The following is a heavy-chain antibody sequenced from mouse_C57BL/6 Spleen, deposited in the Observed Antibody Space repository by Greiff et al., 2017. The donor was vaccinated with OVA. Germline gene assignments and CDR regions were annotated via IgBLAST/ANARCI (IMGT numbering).Heavy chain of an antibody. CDR1: GYSITSGYD. V-gene: IGHV3-1*01. CDR2: ISYSGST. CDR3: ARGDYDRFAY. D-gene: IGHD2-4*01. Sequence: EVKLMESGPGMVKPSQSLSLTCTVTGYSITSGYDWHWIRHFPGNKLEWMGYISYSGSTNYNPSLKSRISITHDTSKNHFFLKLNSVTTEDTATYDCARGDYDRFAYWGQGTLVTVSA. J-gene: IGHJ3*01.